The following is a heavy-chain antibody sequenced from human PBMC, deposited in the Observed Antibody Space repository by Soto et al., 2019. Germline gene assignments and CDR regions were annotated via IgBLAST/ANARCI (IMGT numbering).Heavy chain of an antibody. J-gene: IGHJ5*02. D-gene: IGHD4-17*01. Sequence: QVQLVQSEAEVKKPGSSVKVSCKASGGTFSSYAISWVRQAPGQGLEWMGGIIPIFGTANYAQKFQGRVTITADESTSTAYMELSSLRSEDTAVYYCAREPRLFYGDYGWFDPWGQGTLVTVSS. CDR1: GGTFSSYA. CDR3: AREPRLFYGDYGWFDP. CDR2: IIPIFGTA. V-gene: IGHV1-69*01.